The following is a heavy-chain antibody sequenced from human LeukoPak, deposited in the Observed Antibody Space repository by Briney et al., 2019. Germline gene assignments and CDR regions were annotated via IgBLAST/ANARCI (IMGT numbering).Heavy chain of an antibody. CDR3: GRDDYSNHGTAYYYGMDV. V-gene: IGHV1-69*10. CDR2: SIPILGIA. J-gene: IGHJ6*02. CDR1: GGTCSSYA. Sequence: SVKGSCKASGGTCSSYAISWVRQAPGEGREWMGGSIPILGIANYAQKFQGRLTITADKSTSTAYIELSSRRSEDTAVYYCGRDDYSNHGTAYYYGMDVWGQGTTVTVSS. D-gene: IGHD4-11*01.